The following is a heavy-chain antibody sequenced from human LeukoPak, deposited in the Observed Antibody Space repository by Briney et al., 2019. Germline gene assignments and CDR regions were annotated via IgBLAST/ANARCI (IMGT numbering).Heavy chain of an antibody. Sequence: PSETLSLTCTVSGGSISTSSFYWGWIRQPPGKGLEWIGSMYYSGSTYYNPSLKSRVTISVDTSKNQFSLKLSSVTAADTAVYYCARGRLSYSSGWYGYWGQGTLVTVSS. D-gene: IGHD6-19*01. V-gene: IGHV4-39*01. CDR1: GGSISTSSFY. CDR3: ARGRLSYSSGWYGY. CDR2: MYYSGST. J-gene: IGHJ4*02.